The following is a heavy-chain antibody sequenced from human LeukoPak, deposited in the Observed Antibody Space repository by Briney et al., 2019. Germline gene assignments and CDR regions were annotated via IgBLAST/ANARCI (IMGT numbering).Heavy chain of an antibody. CDR1: GYTFTGYY. V-gene: IGHV1-2*02. CDR3: ARKRRPVMHVWFDP. CDR2: INPNSGGT. Sequence: ASVKVSCKASGYTFTGYYMHWVGQAPGQGLEWMGWINPNSGGTNYAQKFQGRVTMTRDTSISTAYMELSRLRSDDTAVYYCARKRRPVMHVWFDPWGQGTLVTVSS. J-gene: IGHJ5*02. D-gene: IGHD1-1*01.